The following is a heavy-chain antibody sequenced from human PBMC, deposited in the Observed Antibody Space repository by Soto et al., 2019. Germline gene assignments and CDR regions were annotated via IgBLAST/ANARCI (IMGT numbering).Heavy chain of an antibody. D-gene: IGHD6-13*01. Sequence: QVQLQESGPRLVKPSETLSLTCTVSGGSMIAYYWNWMRQPPGKGLQWIGYTYYSGSTTYNPSLKRRVTISVDSSMNQFSLKLDSVTPADTAVYYCARVRGTAGKRYFDYWGPGTLVTVSS. CDR3: ARVRGTAGKRYFDY. J-gene: IGHJ4*02. CDR1: GGSMIAYY. CDR2: TYYSGST. V-gene: IGHV4-59*01.